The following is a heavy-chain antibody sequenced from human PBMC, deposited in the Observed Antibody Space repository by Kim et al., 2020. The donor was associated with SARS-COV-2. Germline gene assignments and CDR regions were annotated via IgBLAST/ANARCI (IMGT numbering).Heavy chain of an antibody. D-gene: IGHD6-19*01. V-gene: IGHV3-74*01. CDR3: ARDSSGWYKGDY. Sequence: SYADSVKGRFTISRDNAKNTLYLQMNSLRAEDTAVYYCARDSSGWYKGDYWGQGTLVTVSS. J-gene: IGHJ4*02.